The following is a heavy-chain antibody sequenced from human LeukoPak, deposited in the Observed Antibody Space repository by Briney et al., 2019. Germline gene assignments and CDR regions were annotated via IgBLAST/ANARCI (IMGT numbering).Heavy chain of an antibody. D-gene: IGHD3-10*01. J-gene: IGHJ3*02. V-gene: IGHV4-59*08. Sequence: SETLSLTCTVSGGSISSYYWSWIRQPPGKGLEWIGYIYYSGSTNYSPSLKSRVTISVDTSKNQFSLKLSSVTAADTAVYYCARLSRTRITMVRGVIAAFDIWGQGTMVIVSS. CDR1: GGSISSYY. CDR3: ARLSRTRITMVRGVIAAFDI. CDR2: IYYSGST.